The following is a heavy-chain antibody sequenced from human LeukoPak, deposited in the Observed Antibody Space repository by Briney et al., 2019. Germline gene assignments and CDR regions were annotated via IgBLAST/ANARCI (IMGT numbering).Heavy chain of an antibody. Sequence: GGSLRLSCAASGFTFSSYSMNWVRQAPGKGLEWVSSISSSSSYIYYADSVKGRFTISRDNAKNSLYLQMNSLRAEDTAAYYCASDSSGYYQKDYWGQGTLVTVSS. CDR3: ASDSSGYYQKDY. CDR1: GFTFSSYS. CDR2: ISSSSSYI. J-gene: IGHJ4*02. V-gene: IGHV3-21*01. D-gene: IGHD3-22*01.